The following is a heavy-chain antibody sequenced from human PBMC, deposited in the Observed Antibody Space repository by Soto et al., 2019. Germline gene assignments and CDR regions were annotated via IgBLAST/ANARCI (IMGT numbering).Heavy chain of an antibody. CDR1: GFTFSSYG. D-gene: IGHD1-26*01. CDR3: AKAWGATTSPRYYGMDV. Sequence: QVQLVESGGGVVQPGRSLRRSCAASGFTFSSYGMHWVRQAPGKGLEWVAVISYDGSNKYYADSVKGRFTISRDNSKNTLYLQMNSLRAEDTAVYYCAKAWGATTSPRYYGMDVWGQGTTVTVSS. V-gene: IGHV3-30*18. J-gene: IGHJ6*02. CDR2: ISYDGSNK.